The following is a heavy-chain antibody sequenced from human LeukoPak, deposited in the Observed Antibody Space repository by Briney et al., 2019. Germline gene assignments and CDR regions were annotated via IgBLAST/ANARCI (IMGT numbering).Heavy chain of an antibody. D-gene: IGHD2-8*02. V-gene: IGHV4-61*02. CDR3: ARVTTGGDVDY. Sequence: SETLSLTCTVSGGSISSGSYYWSWIRQPAGQGLEWIGRIYTSGSTNYNPSLKSRVTISVDTSKNQFSLKLSSVTAADTAVYYCARVTTGGDVDYWGQGTLVTVSS. CDR2: IYTSGST. CDR1: GGSISSGSYY. J-gene: IGHJ4*02.